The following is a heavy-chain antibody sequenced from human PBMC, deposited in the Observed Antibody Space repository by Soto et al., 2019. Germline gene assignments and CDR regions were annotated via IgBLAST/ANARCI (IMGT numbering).Heavy chain of an antibody. CDR3: ARDGSGSSPLDY. V-gene: IGHV4-59*12. CDR2: INYSGST. CDR1: GGSISSYY. Sequence: PSGTLSLTCTVSGGSISSYYWNWVRQPPGKGLEWIGEINYSGSTNYNPSLKSRVTISVDTSKNQFSLKLSSVTAADTAVYYCARDGSGSSPLDYWGQGTLVTVSS. D-gene: IGHD3-10*01. J-gene: IGHJ4*02.